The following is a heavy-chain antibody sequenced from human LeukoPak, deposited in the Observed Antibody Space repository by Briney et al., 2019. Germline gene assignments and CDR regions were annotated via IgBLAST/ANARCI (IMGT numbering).Heavy chain of an antibody. CDR1: GYTFSVYF. D-gene: IGHD3-22*01. CDR2: IYPSGGRT. CDR3: AKYYYDSSGYYYHAFDI. V-gene: IGHV1-46*01. J-gene: IGHJ3*02. Sequence: GASVKVSCKASGYTFSVYFINWVRQAPGQGLEWMGIIYPSGGRTNYAQKFQGRVTMTRDMSTSTAYMELSSLRSEDTAVYYCAKYYYDSSGYYYHAFDIWGQGTMVTVSS.